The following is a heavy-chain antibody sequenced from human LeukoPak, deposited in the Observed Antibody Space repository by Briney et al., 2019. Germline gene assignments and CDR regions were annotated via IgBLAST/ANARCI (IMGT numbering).Heavy chain of an antibody. CDR3: AKSTAMVLDAFDI. V-gene: IGHV3-23*01. D-gene: IGHD5-18*01. J-gene: IGHJ3*02. Sequence: PGESLRLSCAASGFTFSSYAMSWVRQAPGKGLEWVSAISGSGGSTYYADSVKGRFTISRDNSKNTLYLQMNSLRAEDTAVYYCAKSTAMVLDAFDIWGQGTMVTVSS. CDR2: ISGSGGST. CDR1: GFTFSSYA.